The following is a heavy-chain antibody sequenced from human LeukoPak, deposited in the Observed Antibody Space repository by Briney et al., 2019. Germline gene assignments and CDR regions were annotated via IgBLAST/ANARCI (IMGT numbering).Heavy chain of an antibody. D-gene: IGHD3-3*01. J-gene: IGHJ4*02. V-gene: IGHV4-38-2*01. CDR1: GYSISSGYY. CDR2: IYHSGST. CDR3: ARGGYYDFWSGFYFDY. Sequence: PSETLSLTCAVSGYSISSGYYWGWIRQPPGKGLEWIGSIYHSGSTYYNPSLKSRVTISVDTSKNQFSLKLSSVTAADTAVYYCARGGYYDFWSGFYFDYWGQGTLVTVSS.